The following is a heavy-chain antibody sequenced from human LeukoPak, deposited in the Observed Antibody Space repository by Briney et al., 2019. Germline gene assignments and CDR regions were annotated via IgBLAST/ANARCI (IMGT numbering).Heavy chain of an antibody. J-gene: IGHJ4*02. Sequence: GGSLRLSCAASGFTFSNYALHWVRQAPGKGLEWVAALSYDGGDKYHADSVKGRFTISRDNSKNTLYLQMISLRTEDTAVYYCAKDINYYDSSGYSNWGQGILVTVSS. D-gene: IGHD3-22*01. CDR1: GFTFSNYA. CDR2: LSYDGGDK. V-gene: IGHV3-30-3*01. CDR3: AKDINYYDSSGYSN.